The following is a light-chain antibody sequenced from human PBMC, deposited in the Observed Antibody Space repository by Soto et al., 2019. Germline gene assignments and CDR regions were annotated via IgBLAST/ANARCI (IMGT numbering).Light chain of an antibody. J-gene: IGLJ7*01. CDR2: RNK. CDR3: ATWDVALGGHIV. Sequence: QSVLTQPASASGNPGQTVTIPWSGSSSNIGGNYVFWYPHLPGTAPKLLLFRNKLRPSGVPDRFSGSKSGTSSSLAISGLRSDDEADYYCATWDVALGGHIVFGGGTQLTVL. V-gene: IGLV1-47*01. CDR1: SSNIGGNY.